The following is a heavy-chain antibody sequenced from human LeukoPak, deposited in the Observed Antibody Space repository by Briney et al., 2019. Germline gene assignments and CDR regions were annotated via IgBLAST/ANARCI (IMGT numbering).Heavy chain of an antibody. V-gene: IGHV3-23*01. D-gene: IGHD3-22*01. Sequence: PGGSLRLSCAASGFTFSSYAMSWVRQAPGKGREWVSAISGSGGSTYYADSVKGRFTISRDNSKNTLYLQMNSLTAEDTAVYYCAKDRYDSSGYYDYWGQGTLVTVSS. CDR2: ISGSGGST. CDR1: GFTFSSYA. CDR3: AKDRYDSSGYYDY. J-gene: IGHJ4*02.